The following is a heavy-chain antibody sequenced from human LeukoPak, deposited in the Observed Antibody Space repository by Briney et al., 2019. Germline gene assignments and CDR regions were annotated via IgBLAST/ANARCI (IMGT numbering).Heavy chain of an antibody. V-gene: IGHV1-69*04. CDR1: GGTFSSYA. D-gene: IGHD3-9*01. J-gene: IGHJ4*02. CDR2: IIPIFGIA. Sequence: SVKVFCKASGGTFSSYAMSWVRHPPGQGLVWMGRIIPIFGIANYAQKFQGRVTITADKSTSTAYMELSSLRSEDTAVYYCASGGPAGYYDILTGYSGELGDYWGQGTLV. CDR3: ASGGPAGYYDILTGYSGELGDY.